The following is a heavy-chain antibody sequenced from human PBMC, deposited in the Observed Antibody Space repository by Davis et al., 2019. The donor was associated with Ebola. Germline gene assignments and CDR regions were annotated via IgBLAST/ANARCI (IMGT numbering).Heavy chain of an antibody. Sequence: GESLKISCAASGFTFSSYSMNWVRQAPGKGLEWVSSISSSSSYIYYADSVKGRFTISRDNAKNSLYLQMNSLRAEDTAVYYCARDHATMVQGFDYWGQGTLVTVSS. J-gene: IGHJ4*02. D-gene: IGHD3-10*01. CDR2: ISSSSSYI. CDR1: GFTFSSYS. CDR3: ARDHATMVQGFDY. V-gene: IGHV3-21*01.